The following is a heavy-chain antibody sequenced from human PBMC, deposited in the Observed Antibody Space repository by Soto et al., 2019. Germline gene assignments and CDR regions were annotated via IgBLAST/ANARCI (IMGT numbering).Heavy chain of an antibody. Sequence: PSETLSLTCTVYGGSFSGYYWSWIRKRPGKGLGWMGEVNHSESTNNNQSLNIRITISVATSTNQYSLNLSSVTAADAAMYYCYRGRLVGHGVDIVATFTPNSFCFDVWGQGTTVTVSS. CDR1: GGSFSGYY. V-gene: IGHV4-34*01. D-gene: IGHD5-12*01. CDR3: YRGRLVGHGVDIVATFTPNSFCFDV. J-gene: IGHJ6*02. CDR2: VNHSEST.